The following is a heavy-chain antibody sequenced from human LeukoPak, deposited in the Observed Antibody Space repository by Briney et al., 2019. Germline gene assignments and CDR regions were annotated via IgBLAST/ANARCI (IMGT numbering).Heavy chain of an antibody. Sequence: PGGSLRLSCAASGFTFSSYGMHWVRQAPDKGLEWVAVIWYDGSNKYYADSAKGRFTTSRDNSKKTLYLQMNSLRAEDTAVYYCARERQSIAVAVYFDYWGQGTLVTVSS. J-gene: IGHJ4*02. CDR2: IWYDGSNK. D-gene: IGHD6-19*01. V-gene: IGHV3-33*01. CDR3: ARERQSIAVAVYFDY. CDR1: GFTFSSYG.